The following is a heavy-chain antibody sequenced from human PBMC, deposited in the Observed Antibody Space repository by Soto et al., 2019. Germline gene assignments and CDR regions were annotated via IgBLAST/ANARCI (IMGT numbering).Heavy chain of an antibody. CDR1: GFTVSSNY. Sequence: PGGSLRLSCAASGFTVSSNYMSWVRQAPGKGLEWVSVIYSGGSTYYADSVKGRFTTSRDNSKNTLYLQMNSLRAEDTAVYYCASEERYSSGWFPNYGMDVWGQGTTVTVSS. V-gene: IGHV3-53*01. J-gene: IGHJ6*02. CDR2: IYSGGST. CDR3: ASEERYSSGWFPNYGMDV. D-gene: IGHD6-19*01.